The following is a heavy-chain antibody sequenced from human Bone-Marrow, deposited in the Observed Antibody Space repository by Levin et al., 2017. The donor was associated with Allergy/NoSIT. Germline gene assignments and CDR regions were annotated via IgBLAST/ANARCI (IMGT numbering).Heavy chain of an antibody. V-gene: IGHV4-34*10. CDR2: IDHLGSS. CDR1: NGTLTGFL. D-gene: IGHD1-26*01. J-gene: IGHJ5*02. Sequence: SETLSLTCAVYNGTLTGFLWTWVRQAPGKSLEYIGEIDHLGSSDYNPSLKSRITMSLDTSKKQFSLKLTSVTAADTAMYFCASVPHHCSTTDCQRRGRWFDPWGEGSLVTVSS. CDR3: ASVPHHCSTTDCQRRGRWFDP.